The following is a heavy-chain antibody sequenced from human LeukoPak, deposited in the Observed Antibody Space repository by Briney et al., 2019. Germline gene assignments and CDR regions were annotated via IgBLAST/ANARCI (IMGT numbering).Heavy chain of an antibody. CDR2: ISSSGSTI. V-gene: IGHV3-11*04. J-gene: IGHJ4*02. Sequence: PGGSLRLSCAASGFIFSDYYMSWIRQAPGKGLEWVSYISSSGSTIYYADSVKGRFTISRDNSKNTMFLQMNSLRAEDTAVYYCASQDGYNLRETYYLDYWGQGTLVTVSS. CDR1: GFIFSDYY. CDR3: ASQDGYNLRETYYLDY. D-gene: IGHD5-24*01.